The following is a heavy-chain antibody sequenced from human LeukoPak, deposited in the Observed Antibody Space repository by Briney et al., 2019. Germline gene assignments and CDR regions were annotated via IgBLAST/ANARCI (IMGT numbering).Heavy chain of an antibody. CDR1: GFTFSSYS. CDR2: IRGSGSGP. J-gene: IGHJ3*01. Sequence: GGSLRLSCAASGFTFSSYSMNWVRQAPGKGLEWVSSIRGSGSGPEYADSVEGRFTISRDNSRNKLYLQMNRLRAEDTAVYYCTRDPNGDYVGAFDFWGQGTLVTVSS. D-gene: IGHD4-17*01. CDR3: TRDPNGDYVGAFDF. V-gene: IGHV3-21*04.